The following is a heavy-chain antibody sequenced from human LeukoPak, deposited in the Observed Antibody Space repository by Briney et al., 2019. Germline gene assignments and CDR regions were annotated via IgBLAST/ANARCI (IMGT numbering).Heavy chain of an antibody. D-gene: IGHD3-3*01. CDR2: IPFDGKNK. J-gene: IGHJ4*02. CDR3: ARDSRSPPPGFLNQKRITIFGVVTH. CDR1: GFTFSSYA. V-gene: IGHV3-30*04. Sequence: GGSLRLSCAASGFTFSSYAMHWVRQAPGKGLEWVAFIPFDGKNKDYADSVKGRFTISRGNSKNTLYLQMNSLRAEDTAVYYCARDSRSPPPGFLNQKRITIFGVVTHWGQGTLVTVSS.